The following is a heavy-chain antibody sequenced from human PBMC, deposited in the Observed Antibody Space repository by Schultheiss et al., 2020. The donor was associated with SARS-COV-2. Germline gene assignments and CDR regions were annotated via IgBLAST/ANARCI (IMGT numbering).Heavy chain of an antibody. J-gene: IGHJ4*02. CDR1: GFTVSSNY. CDR2: IKSKTDGGTT. CDR3: TRDKNLAIDY. Sequence: GGSLRLSCAASGFTVSSNYMSWVRQAPGKGLEWVGRIKSKTDGGTTDYAAPVKGRFTISRDDSKNTLYLQMNSLKTEDTAVYYCTRDKNLAIDYWGQGTLVTVSS. D-gene: IGHD1-14*01. V-gene: IGHV3-15*01.